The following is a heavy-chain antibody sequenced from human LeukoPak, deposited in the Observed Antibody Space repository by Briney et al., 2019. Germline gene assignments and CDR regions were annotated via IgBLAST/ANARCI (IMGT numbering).Heavy chain of an antibody. Sequence: SETLSLTCDVSGYSISSGYYWAWLQPPPGKGLEWFASISHIGTTYNKPSLKSRVTISVDMSKNPFSLKLNTATAADTAIYFCARQGASGGYDWGWFDSWGQGTPVTVSS. D-gene: IGHD5-12*01. CDR2: ISHIGTT. J-gene: IGHJ5*01. CDR1: GYSISSGYY. V-gene: IGHV4-38-2*01. CDR3: ARQGASGGYDWGWFDS.